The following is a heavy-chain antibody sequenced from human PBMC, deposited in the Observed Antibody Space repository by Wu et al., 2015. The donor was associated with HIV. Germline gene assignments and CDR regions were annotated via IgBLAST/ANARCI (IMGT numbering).Heavy chain of an antibody. Sequence: QVQLVQSETEMKKPGASVKVSCKASGYTFTGYYMHWVRQAPGQGLEWMGWINPNSGGTNYAQKFQGRVTMTRDTSISTAYMELSRLRSDDTAVYYCARDRGPSYYDFWSGAGDYWGQGTLVTVSS. CDR2: INPNSGGT. CDR3: ARDRGPSYYDFWSGAGDY. D-gene: IGHD3-3*01. CDR1: GYTFTGYY. J-gene: IGHJ4*02. V-gene: IGHV1-2*02.